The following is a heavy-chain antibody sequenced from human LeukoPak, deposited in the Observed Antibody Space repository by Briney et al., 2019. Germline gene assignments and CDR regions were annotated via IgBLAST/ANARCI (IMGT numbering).Heavy chain of an antibody. CDR1: GFTFSSYW. CDR2: IKPGGSQK. CDR3: ARAPNYSESNGEFAMDV. D-gene: IGHD4/OR15-4a*01. J-gene: IGHJ6*02. V-gene: IGHV3-7*04. Sequence: GGSLRLSCVGSGFTFSSYWMNWVRRAPGKGLEWVANIKPGGSQKYYVDSVKGRFTIFRDNVKNSVYLQMNSLRAEDTAVFYCARAPNYSESNGEFAMDVWGQGTTVTVSS.